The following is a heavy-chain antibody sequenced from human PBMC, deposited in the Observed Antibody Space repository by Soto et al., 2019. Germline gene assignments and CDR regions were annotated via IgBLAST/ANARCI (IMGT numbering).Heavy chain of an antibody. D-gene: IGHD4-17*01. CDR1: GFTFDDYA. J-gene: IGHJ4*02. Sequence: GGSLRLSCAASGFTFDDYAMHWVRQAPGKGLEWVSGISWNSGSIGYADSVKGRFTISRDNAKNSLYLQMNSLRAEDTALYYCAKGYGDYAPPFDYWGQGTLVTVSS. CDR2: ISWNSGSI. V-gene: IGHV3-9*01. CDR3: AKGYGDYAPPFDY.